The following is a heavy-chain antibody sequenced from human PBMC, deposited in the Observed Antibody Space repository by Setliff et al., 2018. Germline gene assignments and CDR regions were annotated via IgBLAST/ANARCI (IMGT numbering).Heavy chain of an antibody. CDR1: GFTLSSYW. CDR3: ARVGRVGYYESFQY. J-gene: IGHJ1*01. Sequence: PGGSLRLSCAASGFTLSSYWMHWVRQAPGKGLVWVSRINSDGSSTSYADSVKGRFTISRDNAKNTLYLQMNSLRAEDTAVYYCARVGRVGYYESFQYWGQGTLVTVSS. CDR2: INSDGSST. D-gene: IGHD3-22*01. V-gene: IGHV3-74*01.